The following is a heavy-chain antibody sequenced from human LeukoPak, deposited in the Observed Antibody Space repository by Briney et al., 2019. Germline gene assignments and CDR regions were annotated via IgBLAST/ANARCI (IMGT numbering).Heavy chain of an antibody. CDR1: GFTFSSYA. V-gene: IGHV3-23*01. CDR3: ANYCSGGRCYLGAFDI. CDR2: ISGSGGST. J-gene: IGHJ3*02. D-gene: IGHD2-15*01. Sequence: GGSLRLSCAASGFTFSSYAMSWVRQAPGKGLEWVSAISGSGGSTYYADSVKGRFTISRDNSKNTLYLQMNSLRAEDTAVYYCANYCSGGRCYLGAFDIWGQGTMVTVSS.